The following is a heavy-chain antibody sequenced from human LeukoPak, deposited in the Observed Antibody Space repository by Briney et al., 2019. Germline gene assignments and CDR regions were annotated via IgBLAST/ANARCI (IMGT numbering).Heavy chain of an antibody. CDR1: GYTFTSYY. J-gene: IGHJ3*02. D-gene: IGHD2-8*01. V-gene: IGHV1-46*01. CDR2: INPSGGST. CDR3: ARELMEAFDI. Sequence: ASVKVSCKASGYTFTSYYMHWVRQAPGQGLEWMGIINPSGGSTSYAQKFQGRVTMTRDTSISTAYMELSRLRSDDTAVYYCARELMEAFDIWGQGTMVTVSS.